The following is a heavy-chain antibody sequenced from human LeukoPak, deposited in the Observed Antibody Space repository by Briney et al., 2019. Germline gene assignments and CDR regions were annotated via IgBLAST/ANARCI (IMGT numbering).Heavy chain of an antibody. Sequence: GGSLRLSCAASGFTFSSYGMHWVRQAPGEGLEWVAFIRYEGSNKYYADSVKGRFTISRDNSKNTLYLQMNSLRAEDTAVYYCAKNGYDFRGVADYWGQGTLVTVSS. D-gene: IGHD3-3*01. CDR2: IRYEGSNK. CDR3: AKNGYDFRGVADY. V-gene: IGHV3-30*02. J-gene: IGHJ4*02. CDR1: GFTFSSYG.